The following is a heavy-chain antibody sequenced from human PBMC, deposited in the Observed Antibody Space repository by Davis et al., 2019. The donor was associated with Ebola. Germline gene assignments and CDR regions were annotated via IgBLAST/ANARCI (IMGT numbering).Heavy chain of an antibody. CDR3: AKYWTGYGNS. CDR1: GGSISSYY. J-gene: IGHJ4*02. CDR2: IYYSGST. D-gene: IGHD6-13*01. Sequence: SETLSLTCTVSGGSISSYYWNWIRQPPGKGLEWIGFIYYSGSTDYSPSLRGRVTISLDTSKNQFSLRLSSVTAADTAVYYCAKYWTGYGNSWGQGTLVTVSS. V-gene: IGHV4-59*01.